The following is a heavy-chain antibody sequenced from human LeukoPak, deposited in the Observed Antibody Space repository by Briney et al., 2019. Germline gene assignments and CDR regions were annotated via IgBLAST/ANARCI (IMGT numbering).Heavy chain of an antibody. Sequence: GASVKVSCKASGYTFTSYCMHWVRQAPGQGLEWMGIINPSGGSTSYAQKFQGRVTITADKSTSTAYMELSSLRSEDTAVYYCASEVNYFDYWGQGTLVTVSS. CDR3: ASEVNYFDY. D-gene: IGHD4-23*01. V-gene: IGHV1-46*01. CDR2: INPSGGST. J-gene: IGHJ4*02. CDR1: GYTFTSYC.